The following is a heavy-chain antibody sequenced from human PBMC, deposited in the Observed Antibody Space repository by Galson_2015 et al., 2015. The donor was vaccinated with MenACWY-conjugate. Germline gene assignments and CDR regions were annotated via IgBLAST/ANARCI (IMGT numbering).Heavy chain of an antibody. J-gene: IGHJ4*01. D-gene: IGHD2-2*01. V-gene: IGHV3-74*01. CDR1: GFTFSSYW. CDR3: ATYCSSPSCYANGAY. CDR2: INSDGSSA. Sequence: SLRLSCAASGFTFSSYWMHWVRQSPGKGLVWVSRINSDGSSANYADSVKGRFTISRDNAKNTLYLQMNSLRAEDTAVYYCATYCSSPSCYANGAYWGHGPLVTVSS.